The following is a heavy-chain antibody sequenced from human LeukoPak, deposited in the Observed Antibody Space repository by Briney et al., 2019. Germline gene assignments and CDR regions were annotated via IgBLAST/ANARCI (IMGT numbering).Heavy chain of an antibody. CDR3: TRDALFGSGRTHLDF. V-gene: IGHV3-7*04. CDR2: IKHDGSEA. D-gene: IGHD3-10*01. J-gene: IGHJ4*02. Sequence: PGGSLRLSCAASEFTFNRYWMSWVRQAPGKGLEWVANIKHDGSEAHYVDSVKGRFTISRDNAKNSPSLQMNSLNVDDTGVYFCTRDALFGSGRTHLDFWSQGTLVSVSS. CDR1: EFTFNRYW.